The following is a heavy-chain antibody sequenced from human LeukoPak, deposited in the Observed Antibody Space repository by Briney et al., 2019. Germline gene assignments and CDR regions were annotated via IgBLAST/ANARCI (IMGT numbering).Heavy chain of an antibody. CDR1: GYSFTSYW. Sequence: ASVKVSCKGSGYSFTSYWIGWVRQMPGKGLEWTGIIYPGDSDTRYSPSFQGQVTISADKSISTAYLQWSSLKASDTAMYYCARLQVEMATIYYFDYWGQGTLVTVSS. CDR3: ARLQVEMATIYYFDY. CDR2: IYPGDSDT. J-gene: IGHJ4*02. D-gene: IGHD5-24*01. V-gene: IGHV5-51*01.